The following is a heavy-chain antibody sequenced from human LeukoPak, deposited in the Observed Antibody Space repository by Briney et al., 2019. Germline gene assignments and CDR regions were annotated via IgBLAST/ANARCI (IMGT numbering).Heavy chain of an antibody. D-gene: IGHD3-16*02. CDR2: IYYSGST. Sequence: PSETLSLTCTASGGSISSYYWSWIRQPPGKGLEWIGYIYYSGSTNYNPSLKSRVTISVDTSKNQFSLKLSSVTAADTAVYYCARAGSGAAYRGNWFDPWGQGTLVTVSS. CDR3: ARAGSGAAYRGNWFDP. J-gene: IGHJ5*02. V-gene: IGHV4-59*01. CDR1: GGSISSYY.